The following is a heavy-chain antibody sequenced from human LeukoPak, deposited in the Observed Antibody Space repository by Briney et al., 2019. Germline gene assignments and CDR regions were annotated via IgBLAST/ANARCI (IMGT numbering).Heavy chain of an antibody. CDR3: AKIFGFGATVDY. Sequence: GGSLRLSCAASGFTFSSYGMHWVRQAPGKGLEWVAVISYDGSNKYYADSVKGRFTISRDNSKNTLYLQMNSLRAEDTAVYYCAKIFGFGATVDYWGQGTLVTVSS. V-gene: IGHV3-30*18. CDR2: ISYDGSNK. CDR1: GFTFSSYG. J-gene: IGHJ4*02. D-gene: IGHD1-26*01.